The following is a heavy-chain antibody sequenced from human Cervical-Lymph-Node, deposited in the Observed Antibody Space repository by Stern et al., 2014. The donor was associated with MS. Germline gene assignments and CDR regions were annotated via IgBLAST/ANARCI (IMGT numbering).Heavy chain of an antibody. Sequence: QVQLQESGPRLVKPSQTLSLTCTVSGDSITSAGFYWNWIRQHPGKGLEWLGYIYYSGNTYYNPSLKSRVSISVDMSKNQFSLKLSSVTAADTAVYSCARGFRWSGHFDSWGQGTLVTVSS. CDR2: IYYSGNT. CDR3: ARGFRWSGHFDS. CDR1: GDSITSAGFY. J-gene: IGHJ4*02. V-gene: IGHV4-31*03. D-gene: IGHD3-3*01.